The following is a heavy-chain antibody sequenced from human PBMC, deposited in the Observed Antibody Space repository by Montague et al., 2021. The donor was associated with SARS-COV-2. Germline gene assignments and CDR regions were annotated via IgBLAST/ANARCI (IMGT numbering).Heavy chain of an antibody. V-gene: IGHV4-39*07. CDR3: ARSDLSVIVLVVYATRGGYFDL. Sequence: SETLSLTCTVSGGSISSSSYYWGWIRQPPGKGLEWIGSIYYSGSTYYNPSLKSRVTISVDTSKDQFSLKLSSVTAADTAVYYCARSDLSVIVLVVYATRGGYFDLWGRGTLVTVSS. CDR2: IYYSGST. CDR1: GGSISSSSYY. J-gene: IGHJ2*01. D-gene: IGHD2-8*02.